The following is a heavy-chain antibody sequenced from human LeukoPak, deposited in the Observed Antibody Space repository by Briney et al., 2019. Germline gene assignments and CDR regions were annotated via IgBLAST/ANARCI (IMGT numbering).Heavy chain of an antibody. CDR1: GFTFSSYA. CDR3: AKFGSAYSGSGSYSPNDY. J-gene: IGHJ4*02. CDR2: ISGSGGST. Sequence: GGSLRLSCAASGFTFSSYAMSWVRQAPGKGLEWVSAISGSGGSTYYADSVKGRFTIPRDNSKNTLYLQMNSLRAEDTAVYYCAKFGSAYSGSGSYSPNDYWGQGTLVTVSS. V-gene: IGHV3-23*01. D-gene: IGHD3-10*01.